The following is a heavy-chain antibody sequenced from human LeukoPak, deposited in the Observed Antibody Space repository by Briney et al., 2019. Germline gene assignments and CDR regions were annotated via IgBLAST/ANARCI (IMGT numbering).Heavy chain of an antibody. V-gene: IGHV3-7*03. CDR3: TRGLYPDAFDI. CDR1: GFSFSRYW. Sequence: GGSLRLSCAASGFSFSRYWMTWVRQAPGKGLEWVANTREDGGERYYVDSVKGRFTISRDNAKNSLYLQMNSLKTEDTAVYYCTRGLYPDAFDIWGQGTMVTVSS. CDR2: TREDGGER. D-gene: IGHD2-15*01. J-gene: IGHJ3*02.